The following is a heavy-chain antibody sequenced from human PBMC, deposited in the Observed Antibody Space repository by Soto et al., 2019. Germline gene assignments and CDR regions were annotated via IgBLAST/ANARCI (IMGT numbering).Heavy chain of an antibody. CDR3: ARADSPYDAFDI. D-gene: IGHD3-22*01. V-gene: IGHV1-69*13. CDR1: GVTFSSYA. CDR2: IIPIFGTA. J-gene: IGHJ3*02. Sequence: SVKVSCKASGVTFSSYAISWVRQAPGQGLEWMGGIIPIFGTANYAQKFQGRVTITADESTSTAYMELSSLRSEDTAVYYCARADSPYDAFDIWGQGTMVTVSS.